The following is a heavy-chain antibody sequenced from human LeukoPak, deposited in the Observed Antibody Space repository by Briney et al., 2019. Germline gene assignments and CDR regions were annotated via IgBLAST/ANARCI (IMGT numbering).Heavy chain of an antibody. CDR3: AKMSAWSLKSFEY. V-gene: IGHV3-48*01. Sequence: GGSLRLSCTASGFTFSSYNMNWVRQTPGKGLEWLSYISGSSGTIYYADSVKGRFTISRDNSKNTLYLQMNSLRAEDTAIYYCAKMSAWSLKSFEYWGQGTLVTVSS. CDR2: ISGSSGTI. CDR1: GFTFSSYN. J-gene: IGHJ4*02. D-gene: IGHD3-22*01.